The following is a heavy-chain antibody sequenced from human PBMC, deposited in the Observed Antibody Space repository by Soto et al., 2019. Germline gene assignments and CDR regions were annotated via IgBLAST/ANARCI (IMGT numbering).Heavy chain of an antibody. J-gene: IGHJ4*02. D-gene: IGHD3-22*01. V-gene: IGHV1-69*13. CDR2: IIPIFGTA. CDR3: ARALRSGYYPSGY. CDR1: GGTFSSYA. Sequence: SVKVSCKASGGTFSSYAISWVRQAPGQGLEWMGGIIPIFGTANYAQKFQGRVTITADESTSTAYMELSSLRSGDTAVYYCARALRSGYYPSGYWGQGTLVTVSS.